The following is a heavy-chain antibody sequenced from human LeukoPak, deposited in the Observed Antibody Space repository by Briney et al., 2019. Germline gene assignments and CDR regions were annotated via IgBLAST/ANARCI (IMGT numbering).Heavy chain of an antibody. V-gene: IGHV1-2*02. CDR1: GYTFTGYY. D-gene: IGHD6-6*01. CDR3: ARAYSTSPRNGFDI. CDR2: INHNSGGT. J-gene: IGHJ3*02. Sequence: ASVKVSCKASGYTFTGYYMHWVRQAPGQGLEWMGWINHNSGGTNYAQKFQGRVTMTRDTSISTAYMELSSLRSEDTAVYYCARAYSTSPRNGFDIWGQGTMVTVTS.